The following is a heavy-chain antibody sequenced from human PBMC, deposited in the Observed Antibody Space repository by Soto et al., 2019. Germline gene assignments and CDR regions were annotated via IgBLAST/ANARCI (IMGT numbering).Heavy chain of an antibody. CDR1: GGTFGSHT. J-gene: IGHJ3*02. V-gene: IGHV1-69*01. Sequence: QVQLVQSGSEVKKPGSSLTVSCAASGGTFGSHTVTWVRQAPGQGHEWVGGIIPMSGARNNAQKFRGRVTITADEATNTAYLELNNLRFEDTEVYYCAIRSGANGFGFDIWFQATTVSVS. CDR3: AIRSGANGFGFDI. CDR2: IIPMSGAR. D-gene: IGHD3-3*01.